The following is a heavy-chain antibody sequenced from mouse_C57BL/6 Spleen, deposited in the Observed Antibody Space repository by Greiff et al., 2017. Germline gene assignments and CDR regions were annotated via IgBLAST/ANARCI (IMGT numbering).Heavy chain of an antibody. V-gene: IGHV2-2*01. CDR1: GFSLTSYG. Sequence: QVQLKESGPGLVQPSQSLSITCTVSGFSLTSYGVHWVRQSPGKGLEWLGVIWSGGSTDYNAAFISRLSISKDNSKSQVFFKMNSLQAVDTAIYYCASYDYDWGFDYWGQGTTLTVSS. J-gene: IGHJ2*01. CDR2: IWSGGST. CDR3: ASYDYDWGFDY. D-gene: IGHD2-4*01.